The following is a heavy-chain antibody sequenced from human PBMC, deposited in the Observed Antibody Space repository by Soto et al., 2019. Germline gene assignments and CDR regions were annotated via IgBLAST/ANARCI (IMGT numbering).Heavy chain of an antibody. Sequence: PGGSLRLSCAASGFTFSGSAMHWVRQASGKGLEWVGRIRSKANSYATAYAASVKGRFTISRDDSKNTAYLQMNSLKTEDTAVYYCTRHRGGSGYDYYYGMDVWGQGTTVTVSS. J-gene: IGHJ6*02. CDR2: IRSKANSYAT. D-gene: IGHD2-15*01. V-gene: IGHV3-73*01. CDR1: GFTFSGSA. CDR3: TRHRGGSGYDYYYGMDV.